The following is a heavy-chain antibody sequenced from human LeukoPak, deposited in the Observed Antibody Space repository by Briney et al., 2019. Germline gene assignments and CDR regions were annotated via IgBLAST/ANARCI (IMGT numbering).Heavy chain of an antibody. CDR1: GFTFNNYA. D-gene: IGHD1-1*01. J-gene: IGHJ4*02. CDR2: ISSSSSYI. V-gene: IGHV3-21*01. Sequence: GGSLRLSCAASGFTFNNYAMSWVRQAPGKGLEWVSSISSSSSYIYYAASVKGRFTISRDNAKNSLYLQMNRLRAEDTAVYYCARERQLERLAFGKEGSAFDYWGQGTLVTVSS. CDR3: ARERQLERLAFGKEGSAFDY.